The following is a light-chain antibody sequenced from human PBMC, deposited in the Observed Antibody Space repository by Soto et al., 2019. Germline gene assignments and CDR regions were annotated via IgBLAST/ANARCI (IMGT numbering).Light chain of an antibody. CDR2: DVS. CDR3: SSYTSISTPYVV. Sequence: QSALPQPASVSGSPGQSITISCTGTSSDVGGYHYVSWYQQHPGKAPKLMIYDVSNRPSGVSNRFSGSKSGNTASLTISGLQADDEADYYCSSYTSISTPYVVFRGGTKLTLL. V-gene: IGLV2-14*01. CDR1: SSDVGGYHY. J-gene: IGLJ2*01.